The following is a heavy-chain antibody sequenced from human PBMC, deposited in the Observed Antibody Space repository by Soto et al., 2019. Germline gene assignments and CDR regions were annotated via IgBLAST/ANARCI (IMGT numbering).Heavy chain of an antibody. Sequence: LRLSCAASGFTFRSFTMNWVRQAPWKGLEWVSTISSNSAYIYHTDALRGRFTISRDNAKNSLHLQMNSLRAEDTAVYYCTRDASRDSSARGWFDPWGPGTLVTVYS. D-gene: IGHD6-13*01. V-gene: IGHV3-21*01. CDR2: ISSNSAYI. CDR3: TRDASRDSSARGWFDP. J-gene: IGHJ5*02. CDR1: GFTFRSFT.